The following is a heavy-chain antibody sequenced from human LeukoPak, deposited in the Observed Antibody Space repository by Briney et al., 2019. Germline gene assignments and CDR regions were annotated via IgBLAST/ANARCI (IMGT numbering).Heavy chain of an antibody. J-gene: IGHJ4*02. CDR2: ISGSGGTT. V-gene: IGHV3-23*01. CDR3: ARRAPSHDFDD. CDR1: GFTFNRYG. Sequence: PGGSLRLSCAASGFTFNRYGMSWVRQAPGKGLEWVSAISGSGGTTYYADSVKGRFTISRDNAKNTLYLQINSLRVEDTALYYCARRAPSHDFDDWGQGTLVTVSS.